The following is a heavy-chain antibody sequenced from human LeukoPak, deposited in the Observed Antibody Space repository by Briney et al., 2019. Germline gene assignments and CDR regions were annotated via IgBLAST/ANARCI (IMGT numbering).Heavy chain of an antibody. CDR3: ARGAPGGDSWFDP. V-gene: IGHV1-2*04. CDR2: INPNSGGT. CDR1: GYTFTSYG. Sequence: ASVTVSCKASGYTFTSYGISWVRQAPGQGLEWMGWINPNSGGTNYAQKFQGWVTMTRDTSISTAYMELSRLRSDDTAVYYCARGAPGGDSWFDPWGQGTLVTVSS. J-gene: IGHJ5*02. D-gene: IGHD2-21*02.